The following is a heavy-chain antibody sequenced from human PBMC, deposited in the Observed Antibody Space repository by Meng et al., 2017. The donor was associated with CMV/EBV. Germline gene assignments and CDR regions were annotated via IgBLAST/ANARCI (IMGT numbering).Heavy chain of an antibody. V-gene: IGHV1-2*02. J-gene: IGHJ6*02. CDR2: INPNSGGT. Sequence: ASVQVSCKASAYTFTGCYMHWVRQAPGQGLEWMGWINPNSGGTNYAQKFQGRVTMTRDTSTSTAYMELSRLRSDDTAVYYCARGFGDSYYYYGIDVWGQGTTVTVSS. D-gene: IGHD3-16*01. CDR3: ARGFGDSYYYYGIDV. CDR1: AYTFTGCY.